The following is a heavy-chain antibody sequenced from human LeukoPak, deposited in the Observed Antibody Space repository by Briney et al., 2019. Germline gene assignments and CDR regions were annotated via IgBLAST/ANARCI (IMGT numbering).Heavy chain of an antibody. CDR1: GFTFSNSW. Sequence: GGSLRLSCAASGFTFSNSWMSWVRQAPGKGLEWMANIKYDGSEKYFMDSVKGRFTISRDNAKNSLYLQMNSLRAEDTAVYYCAREKIVGNGSAFDIWGQGTMVTVSS. CDR2: IKYDGSEK. J-gene: IGHJ3*02. CDR3: AREKIVGNGSAFDI. V-gene: IGHV3-7*01. D-gene: IGHD1-26*01.